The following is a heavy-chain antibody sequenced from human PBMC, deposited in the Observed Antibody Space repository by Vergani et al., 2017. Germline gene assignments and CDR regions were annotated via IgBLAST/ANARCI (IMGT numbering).Heavy chain of an antibody. J-gene: IGHJ6*03. V-gene: IGHV4-30-2*01. CDR3: ARDKAAFWSGTRYMDV. CDR1: GGPISSGGYS. CDR2: IYHSGST. Sequence: QLQLQESGSGLVKPSQTLSLTCAVSGGPISSGGYSWSWIRQPPGKGLEWIGYIYHSGSTYYDPSLKSRVTISVDRSKNQFSLKLSALTAADTAVYYCARDKAAFWSGTRYMDVWGKGTTVTVSS. D-gene: IGHD3-3*01.